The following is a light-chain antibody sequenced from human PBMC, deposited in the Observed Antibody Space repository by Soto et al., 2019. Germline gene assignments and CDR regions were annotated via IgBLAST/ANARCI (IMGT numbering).Light chain of an antibody. CDR3: CSYAGRSTLVV. V-gene: IGLV2-11*01. Sequence: QSALTQPRSVSASPGQTGTISCTGTSSDVGGYNYDSWYQQHPGKAPKLMVYDVSKRPSGVSDRFSGSKSGNTASLTISGLQAEDEADYYCCSYAGRSTLVVFGGGTKLTVL. CDR1: SSDVGGYNY. J-gene: IGLJ2*01. CDR2: DVS.